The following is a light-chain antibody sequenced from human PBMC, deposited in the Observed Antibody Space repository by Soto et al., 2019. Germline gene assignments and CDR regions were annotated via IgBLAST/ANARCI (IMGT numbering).Light chain of an antibody. J-gene: IGKJ5*01. V-gene: IGKV3-20*01. CDR3: QQYDNSPIT. CDR1: QSISSSF. Sequence: EIVLTQSPGIFSLSPCERASLSCGASQSISSSFLAWYQQKPGQAPRLLIYGASSRATGIPDRFSGTGSETDFTLTISRLEPEDFAVYYCQQYDNSPITFGQGTRLEI. CDR2: GAS.